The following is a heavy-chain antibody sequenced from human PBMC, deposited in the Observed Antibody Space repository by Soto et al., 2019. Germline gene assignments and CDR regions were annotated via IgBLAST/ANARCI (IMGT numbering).Heavy chain of an antibody. CDR1: GFTFSSYG. CDR3: ARDFRGYYDFWSGPPPGQH. V-gene: IGHV3-33*01. D-gene: IGHD3-3*01. J-gene: IGHJ1*01. Sequence: QVQLVESGGGVVQPGRSLRLSCAASGFTFSSYGMHWVRQAPGKGLEWVAVIWYDGSNKYYADSVKGRFTISRDNSKNTLYLQMTSLRAEDTAVYYCARDFRGYYDFWSGPPPGQHWGQGTLVTVSS. CDR2: IWYDGSNK.